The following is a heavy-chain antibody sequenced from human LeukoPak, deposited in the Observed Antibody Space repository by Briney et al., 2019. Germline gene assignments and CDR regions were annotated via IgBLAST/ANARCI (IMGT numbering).Heavy chain of an antibody. V-gene: IGHV4-39*01. J-gene: IGHJ5*02. D-gene: IGHD3-10*01. CDR2: IYYSRST. CDR3: ATQKGSGSYYFKRFWFDP. Sequence: SETLSLTCTVSGGSISSSSYYWGWIRQPPGKGLEWIGSIYYSRSTYYNPALKSRLTISVDTSKNQFSLKLSSVTAADTAVYYCATQKGSGSYYFKRFWFDPWGQGTLVSVSS. CDR1: GGSISSSSYY.